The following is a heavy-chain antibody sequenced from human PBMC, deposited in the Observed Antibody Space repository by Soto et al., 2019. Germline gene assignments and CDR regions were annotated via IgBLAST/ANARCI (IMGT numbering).Heavy chain of an antibody. V-gene: IGHV3-30-3*01. CDR2: ISYDGSNK. Sequence: QVQLVESGGGVVQPGRSLRLSCAASGFTFRIYAMHWVRQAPGKGLECVAVISYDGSNKFYRDSVKGRFTILRYNSRHPRYLKINSLRYEDTALYYCTRGDREDIAVVIGARPGEYGVDVWGQGTTVTVSS. D-gene: IGHD2-15*01. J-gene: IGHJ6*02. CDR3: TRGDREDIAVVIGARPGEYGVDV. CDR1: GFTFRIYA.